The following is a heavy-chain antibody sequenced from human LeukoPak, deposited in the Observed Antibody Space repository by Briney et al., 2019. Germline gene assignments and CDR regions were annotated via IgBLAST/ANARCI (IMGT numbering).Heavy chain of an antibody. J-gene: IGHJ6*02. Sequence: ASVKVSCKASGYTFTSYYMHWVRQAPGQGLEWMGIINPSGGSTSYAQKFQGRVTMTRDTSTSTVYMELSSLRSEDTAVYYCANGGYCSGGSCYSYYYYYGMDVWGQGTTVTVSS. CDR3: ANGGYCSGGSCYSYYYYYGMDV. CDR2: INPSGGST. CDR1: GYTFTSYY. V-gene: IGHV1-46*01. D-gene: IGHD2-15*01.